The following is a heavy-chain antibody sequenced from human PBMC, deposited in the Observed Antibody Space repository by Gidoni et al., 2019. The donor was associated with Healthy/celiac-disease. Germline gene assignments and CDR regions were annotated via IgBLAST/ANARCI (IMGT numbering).Heavy chain of an antibody. V-gene: IGHV3-43*01. CDR1: GFTFYDYT. Sequence: EVQLVESDGVVVQPGGSLRLSCAASGFTFYDYTMHWVRHAPWQGREWVSLISWDGGSTYYADSVKGRFTSSRDNSKNSLYLQMNSLRTEDNALYYCAKGGSYYSSAVLDYWGQGTLVTVSS. D-gene: IGHD1-26*01. J-gene: IGHJ4*02. CDR3: AKGGSYYSSAVLDY. CDR2: ISWDGGST.